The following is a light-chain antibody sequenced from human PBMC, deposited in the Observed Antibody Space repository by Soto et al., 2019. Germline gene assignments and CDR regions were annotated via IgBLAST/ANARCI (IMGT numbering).Light chain of an antibody. CDR3: XXXXXIPXT. CDR2: AAS. CDR1: QTISSY. Sequence: DIQMTQSPPSLSASVGDRVTITCRASQTISSYLNWYQQKPGKAPKLLIYAASTLQSGVPSRFSGSGSGTDFTLTXXXXQPXXXXTXXXXXXXXIPXTFGQGTKLESK. J-gene: IGKJ2*01. V-gene: IGKV1-39*01.